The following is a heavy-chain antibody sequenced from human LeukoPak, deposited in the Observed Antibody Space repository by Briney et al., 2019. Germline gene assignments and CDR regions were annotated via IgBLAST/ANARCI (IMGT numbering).Heavy chain of an antibody. J-gene: IGHJ5*02. Sequence: GGSLKLSCAASGFTFSGSAMHWVRQASGKGLDWVGRIRSKSNNYATAYSESVKGRFTISRDDSKNMAYLQLNSLKTEDTAVYYCTRPLYSSNCFDPWGQGTLVTVSS. D-gene: IGHD6-13*01. CDR3: TRPLYSSNCFDP. CDR2: IRSKSNNYAT. CDR1: GFTFSGSA. V-gene: IGHV3-73*01.